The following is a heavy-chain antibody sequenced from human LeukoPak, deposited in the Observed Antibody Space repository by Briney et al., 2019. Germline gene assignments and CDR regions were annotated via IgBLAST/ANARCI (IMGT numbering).Heavy chain of an antibody. D-gene: IGHD3-3*01. J-gene: IGHJ4*02. Sequence: PSETLPLTCAVYGGSFSGYYWSWIRQPPGKGLKWIGEINHSGSTNYNPSLKSRVTISVDTSKNQFSLKLSSVTAADTAVYYCARSQGQYDFWSGYYHPYFDYWGQGTLVTVSS. CDR3: ARSQGQYDFWSGYYHPYFDY. CDR1: GGSFSGYY. V-gene: IGHV4-34*01. CDR2: INHSGST.